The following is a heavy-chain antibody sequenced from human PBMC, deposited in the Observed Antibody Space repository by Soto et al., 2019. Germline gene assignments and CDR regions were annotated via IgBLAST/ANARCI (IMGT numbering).Heavy chain of an antibody. V-gene: IGHV4-30-4*08. CDR1: GGSISSGGYY. CDR2: IYYSGST. D-gene: IGHD5-18*01. J-gene: IGHJ4*02. CDR3: ARGWNTPMAQWFDY. Sequence: PSETLSLTCTVSGGSISSGGYYWSWIRQPPGKGLEWIGYIYYSGSTYYNPSLKSRVTVSVDTSKNQFSLKLSSVTAADTALYYCARGWNTPMAQWFDYWGQGTLVTVSS.